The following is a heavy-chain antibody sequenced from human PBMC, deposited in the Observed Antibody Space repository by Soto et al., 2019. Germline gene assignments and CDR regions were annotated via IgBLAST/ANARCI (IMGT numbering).Heavy chain of an antibody. J-gene: IGHJ6*02. CDR2: INPTTGLT. CDR3: ARALTIGYFFGMDI. V-gene: IGHV1-46*01. CDR1: GYAFSDNF. Sequence: QVRLEQSGAEVKKPGASVRVSCMASGYAFSDNFMHWVRQAPGQGLEWMGVINPTTGLTSNAQKFQGRISMFSDTSSGTAYMYLNSLKFDDSAVYYCARALTIGYFFGMDIWGQGTTVTVSS. D-gene: IGHD3-3*01.